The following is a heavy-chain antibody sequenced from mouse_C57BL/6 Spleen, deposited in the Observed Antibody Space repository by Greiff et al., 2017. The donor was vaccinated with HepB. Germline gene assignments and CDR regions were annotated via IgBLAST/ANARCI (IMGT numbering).Heavy chain of an antibody. CDR2: IWSGGST. D-gene: IGHD1-1*01. CDR1: GFSLTSYG. J-gene: IGHJ4*01. CDR3: ARGSSYDYAMDY. Sequence: QVQLKQSGPGLVQPSQSLSITCTVSGFSLTSYGVHWVRQSPGKGLEWLGVIWSGGSTDYNAAFISRLSISKDNSKSQVFFKMNSLQADDTAIYYCARGSSYDYAMDYWGQGTSVTVSS. V-gene: IGHV2-2*01.